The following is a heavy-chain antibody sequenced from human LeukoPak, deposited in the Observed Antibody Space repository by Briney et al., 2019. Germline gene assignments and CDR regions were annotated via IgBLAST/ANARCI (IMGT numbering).Heavy chain of an antibody. V-gene: IGHV3-30*02. D-gene: IGHD2-15*01. CDR2: IRYDGSNK. CDR1: GFTVSSNY. Sequence: GSLRLSCAASGFTVSSNYMSWVRQAPGKGLEWVAFIRYDGSNKYYADSVKGRFTISRDNSKNTLYLQMNSLRAEDTAVYSCARGADGVSSNSRGWFDPWGQGTLVTVSS. J-gene: IGHJ5*02. CDR3: ARGADGVSSNSRGWFDP.